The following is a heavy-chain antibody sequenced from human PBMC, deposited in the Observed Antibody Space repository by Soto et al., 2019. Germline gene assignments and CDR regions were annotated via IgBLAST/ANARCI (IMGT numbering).Heavy chain of an antibody. CDR1: GYSFTSYW. Sequence: GESLKISCKGSGYSFTSYWIGWVRQMPGKGLEWMGIIYPGDSDTRYSPSFQGQVTISADKSISTAYLQWSSLKASDTAMYYCARAHYYDSSGYFTLAPFDYWGQGTLVTVSS. J-gene: IGHJ4*02. CDR3: ARAHYYDSSGYFTLAPFDY. D-gene: IGHD3-22*01. V-gene: IGHV5-51*01. CDR2: IYPGDSDT.